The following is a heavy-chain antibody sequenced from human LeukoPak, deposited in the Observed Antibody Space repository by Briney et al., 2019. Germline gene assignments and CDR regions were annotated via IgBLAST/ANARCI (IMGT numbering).Heavy chain of an antibody. D-gene: IGHD3-3*01. V-gene: IGHV3-53*01. CDR1: GFPVSSDY. CDR3: ARDEKYYDFWSGYYVSKPFDP. CDR2: IYGGGGT. J-gene: IGHJ5*02. Sequence: PGGSLRLSCAASGFPVSSDYMTWVRQAPGKGLQWVSVIYGGGGTYYADSVKGRFTISRDNSKNTLYLQMNSLRAEDTAVYYCARDEKYYDFWSGYYVSKPFDPRGQGTLVTVSS.